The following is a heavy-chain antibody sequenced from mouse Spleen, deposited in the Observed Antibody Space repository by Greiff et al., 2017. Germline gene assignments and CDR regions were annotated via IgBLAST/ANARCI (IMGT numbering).Heavy chain of an antibody. CDR2: IYPGNVNT. CDR3: AREGTGYWYFDV. CDR1: GYTFTSYY. V-gene: IGHV1S56*01. Sequence: VKLMESGPELVKPGASVRISCKASGYTFTSYYIHWVKQRPGQGLEWIGWIYPGNVNTKYNEKFKGKATLTVDKSSSTAYMELRSLTSEDTAVYYCAREGTGYWYFDVWGAGTTVTVSS. J-gene: IGHJ1*01. D-gene: IGHD4-1*01.